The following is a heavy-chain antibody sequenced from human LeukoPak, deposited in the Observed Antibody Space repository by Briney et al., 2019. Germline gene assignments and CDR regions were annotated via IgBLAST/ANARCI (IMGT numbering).Heavy chain of an antibody. CDR3: ARDAGYGYDRFDY. J-gene: IGHJ4*02. D-gene: IGHD5-18*01. V-gene: IGHV3-48*03. CDR1: GFTFSSYE. CDR2: ISSSGSTI. Sequence: GGSLRLSCAAFGFTFSSYEMNWVRQAPGKGLEWVSYISSSGSTIYYADSVKGRFTIPRDNAKNSLYLQMNSLRAEDTAVYYCARDAGYGYDRFDYWGQGTQVTVSS.